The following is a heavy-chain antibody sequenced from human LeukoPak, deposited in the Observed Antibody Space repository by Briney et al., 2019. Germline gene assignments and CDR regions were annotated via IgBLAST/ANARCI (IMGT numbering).Heavy chain of an antibody. V-gene: IGHV1-3*01. J-gene: IGHJ4*02. Sequence: RGASVKVSCKASGYTFSTYALHWVRQAPGQGLEWVGWINGGRGNTKYSQKFQGRVTITRDTSATTAYMELSGLRSEDTAVYYCAREGYTAELDYWGQGALVTVSS. CDR3: AREGYTAELDY. CDR2: INGGRGNT. CDR1: GYTFSTYA. D-gene: IGHD6-13*01.